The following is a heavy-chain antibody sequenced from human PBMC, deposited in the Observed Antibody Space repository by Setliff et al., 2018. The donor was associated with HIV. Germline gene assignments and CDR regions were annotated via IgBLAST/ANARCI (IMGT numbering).Heavy chain of an antibody. CDR1: GFTFSSYG. J-gene: IGHJ6*03. CDR3: AKDPTSHWGYYMDV. CDR2: MSFDGGNK. Sequence: HPGGSLRLSCAASGFTFSSYGMHWVRQAPGKGLEWVAVMSFDGGNKFYADSVKGRLTIPRDNSKNTLYLQMNSLRPEDTAVYYCAKDPTSHWGYYMDVWGKGTTVTVAS. D-gene: IGHD7-27*01. V-gene: IGHV3-30*18.